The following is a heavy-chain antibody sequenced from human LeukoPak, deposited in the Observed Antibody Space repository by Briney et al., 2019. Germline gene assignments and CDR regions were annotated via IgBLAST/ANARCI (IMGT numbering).Heavy chain of an antibody. CDR1: GFAFSNTG. CDR2: ISPTGEGT. Sequence: PGGSLRLSCAASGFAFSNTGMTWVRQAPGRGLEWVSTISPTGEGTHYADSVKGRFTISRDNSKNTLSLEMNSLRADDTATYYCARDAGGAWPFDYWGQGTRAIVSS. J-gene: IGHJ4*02. D-gene: IGHD4-17*01. V-gene: IGHV3-23*01. CDR3: ARDAGGAWPFDY.